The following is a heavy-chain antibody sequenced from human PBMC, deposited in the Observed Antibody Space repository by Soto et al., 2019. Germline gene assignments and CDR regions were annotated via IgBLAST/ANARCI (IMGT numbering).Heavy chain of an antibody. V-gene: IGHV4-59*01. CDR2: IHYSGTT. CDR1: GGSISTYY. CDR3: ASRTGRGYYGMDV. D-gene: IGHD7-27*01. Sequence: QVQLQESGPGLVKPSETLSLTCTVSGGSISTYYWSWIRQPPGKGLEWIGSIHYSGTTSYNPSLKSRLTISGATSKTQFSLKLSSVTAADTAVYYCASRTGRGYYGMDVWGQGTTVTVSS. J-gene: IGHJ6*02.